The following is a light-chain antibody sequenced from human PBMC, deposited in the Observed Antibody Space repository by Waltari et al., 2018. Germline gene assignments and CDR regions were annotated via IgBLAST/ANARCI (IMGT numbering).Light chain of an antibody. CDR2: VNSDGSH. CDR3: QTGGHGTWV. V-gene: IGLV4-69*01. CDR1: SGHSSNI. Sequence: QLVLTQSPSASASLGASVKLTCTLSSGHSSNIIACHQQQPETGPRYLMKVNSDGSHSKGDEIPDRFSGSSSGAERYLTISSLQSEDEADYYCQTGGHGTWVFGGGTKLTVL. J-gene: IGLJ3*02.